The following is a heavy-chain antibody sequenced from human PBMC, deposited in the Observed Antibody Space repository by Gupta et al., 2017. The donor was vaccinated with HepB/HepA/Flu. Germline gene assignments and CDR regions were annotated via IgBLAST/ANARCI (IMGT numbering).Heavy chain of an antibody. CDR1: GFTFSSYS. CDR2: ISSSSSYI. J-gene: IGHJ6*03. D-gene: IGHD2/OR15-2a*01. Sequence: EVQLVESGGGLVKPGGSLRLSCAASGFTFSSYSMNWVRKAPGKGLEWVSSISSSSSYIYYADSVKGRFTISRDNAKNSLYLQMNSLRAEDTAVYYCARDAHPPPVNDYYYYYMDVWGKGTTVTVSS. CDR3: ARDAHPPPVNDYYYYYMDV. V-gene: IGHV3-21*01.